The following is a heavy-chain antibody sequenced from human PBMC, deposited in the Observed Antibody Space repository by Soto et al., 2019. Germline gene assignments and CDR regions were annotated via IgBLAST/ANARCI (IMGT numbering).Heavy chain of an antibody. CDR1: VYRLTGYG. D-gene: IGHD2-15*01. J-gene: IGHJ6*02. CDR2: INPKSGAT. Sequence: SLKVSCKASVYRLTGYGLHWVRPAPGQGLQWMGWINPKSGATDYAQKFQGRVTMTREMSTNTAYLELSGLRSDGTAEDTAVYYCARDTVVVAFDLDVWGQGTTVTVFS. CDR3: ARDTVVVAFDLDV. V-gene: IGHV1-2*02.